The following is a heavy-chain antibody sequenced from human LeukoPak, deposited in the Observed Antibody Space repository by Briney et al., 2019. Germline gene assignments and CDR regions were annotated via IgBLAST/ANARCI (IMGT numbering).Heavy chain of an antibody. CDR2: INQDGSEK. CDR3: ARDFGDSYGFIQH. V-gene: IGHV3-7*03. CDR1: GFTFNSYW. J-gene: IGHJ1*01. D-gene: IGHD5-18*01. Sequence: PGGSLRLSCAASGFTFNSYWMSWVRQAPGKGLEWVANINQDGSEKYYVDSVKGRFTISRDSAKNSLYLQMHSLRADDTAVYYCARDFGDSYGFIQHWGQGTLVTVSS.